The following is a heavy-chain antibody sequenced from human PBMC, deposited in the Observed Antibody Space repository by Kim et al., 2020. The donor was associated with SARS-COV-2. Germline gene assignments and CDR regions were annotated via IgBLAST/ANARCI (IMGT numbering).Heavy chain of an antibody. V-gene: IGHV1-18*01. CDR3: ARETDFWSGLSYGMDV. D-gene: IGHD3-3*01. J-gene: IGHJ6*02. CDR2: ISAYNGNT. Sequence: ASVKVSCKASGYTFTSYGISWVRQAPGQGLEWMGWISAYNGNTNYAQKLQGRVTMTTDTSTSTAYMELRSLRSDDTAVYYCARETDFWSGLSYGMDVWGQGTTVTVSS. CDR1: GYTFTSYG.